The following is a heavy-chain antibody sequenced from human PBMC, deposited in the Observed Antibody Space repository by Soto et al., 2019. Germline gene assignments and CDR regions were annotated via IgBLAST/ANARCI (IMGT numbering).Heavy chain of an antibody. CDR1: GGPISSGGYS. V-gene: IGHV4-30-2*02. D-gene: IGHD3-10*01. CDR3: AKDSGYNYGSGSSTYFDY. CDR2: IYHSGST. J-gene: IGHJ4*01. Sequence: SETLSLTCAVSGGPISSGGYSWSWIRQPPGKGLEWIGYIYHSGSTYYNPSLKSRVTISVDRSKNQFSLKLSSVTAADTAVYYCAKDSGYNYGSGSSTYFDYWGQGALVTVSS.